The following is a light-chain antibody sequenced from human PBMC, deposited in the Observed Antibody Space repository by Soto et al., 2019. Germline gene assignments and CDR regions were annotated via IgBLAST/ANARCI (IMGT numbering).Light chain of an antibody. CDR3: QHRTNWPPVT. V-gene: IGKV3-11*01. CDR2: DAS. Sequence: EIVLTQSPATLSLSPGERVALSCRASQSVGSHLAWYQQKPGQAPRLLIYDASSRATGIPARFSGSGSGTHFTLTISSLESEDFAVYYCQHRTNWPPVTFGQGTRLDVK. J-gene: IGKJ5*01. CDR1: QSVGSH.